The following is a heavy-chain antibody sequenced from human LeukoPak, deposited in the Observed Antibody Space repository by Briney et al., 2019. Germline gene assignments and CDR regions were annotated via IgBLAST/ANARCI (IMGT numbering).Heavy chain of an antibody. Sequence: GGSLRLSCAAYGFTLSSHSMNWVRQAPGKGLEWVSAFSSSSSNIHSADSVKGRFTIPRDNAQTSLYLQMNSLRAEDPAVYYCARDLYDSGAYSSPLDYSGQGTLVTVSS. V-gene: IGHV3-21*01. J-gene: IGHJ4*02. CDR2: FSSSSSNI. CDR3: ARDLYDSGAYSSPLDY. CDR1: GFTLSSHS. D-gene: IGHD3-22*01.